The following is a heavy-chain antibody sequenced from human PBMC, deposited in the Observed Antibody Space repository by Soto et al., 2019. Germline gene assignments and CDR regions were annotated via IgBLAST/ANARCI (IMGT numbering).Heavy chain of an antibody. CDR3: ARVSYFYGSGSNRDAWAFDY. J-gene: IGHJ4*02. CDR2: INHSGST. D-gene: IGHD3-10*01. CDR1: GGSFSGYY. Sequence: SETLSLTCAFYGGSFSGYYWTLIRQPPGTGLEWIGEINHSGSTNYNPSLKSRVTISVDTSKNQFSLKLTSVTAEDTAVYYCARVSYFYGSGSNRDAWAFDYWGQGTPVTVSS. V-gene: IGHV4-34*01.